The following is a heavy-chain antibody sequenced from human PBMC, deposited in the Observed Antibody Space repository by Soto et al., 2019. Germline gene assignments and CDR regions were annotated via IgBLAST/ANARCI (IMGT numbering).Heavy chain of an antibody. J-gene: IGHJ6*02. D-gene: IGHD3-22*01. CDR1: GFSFSGDG. V-gene: IGHV3-23*01. CDR2: ISASGGST. CDR3: AKGYYYDGSGPYGMDV. Sequence: GGSLRLSCAASGFSFSGDGMSWVRQAPGKGLEWVSAISASGGSTYYVDSVRGRFTISRDNSKNMLFLQMNSLRAEDTAVYYCAKGYYYDGSGPYGMDVWGQGTTVTVSS.